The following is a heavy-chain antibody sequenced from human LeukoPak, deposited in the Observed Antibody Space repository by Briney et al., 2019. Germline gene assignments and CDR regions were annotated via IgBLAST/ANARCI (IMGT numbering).Heavy chain of an antibody. J-gene: IGHJ4*02. CDR1: GFTFSSYS. Sequence: GGSLGLSCAASGFTFSSYSMNWVRQAPGKGLEWVAVISYDGSNKYYADSVKGRFTISRDNSKNTLYLQMNSLRAEDTAVYYCARDRSSSSTAFDYWGQGTLVTVSS. D-gene: IGHD6-6*01. CDR3: ARDRSSSSTAFDY. V-gene: IGHV3-30*03. CDR2: ISYDGSNK.